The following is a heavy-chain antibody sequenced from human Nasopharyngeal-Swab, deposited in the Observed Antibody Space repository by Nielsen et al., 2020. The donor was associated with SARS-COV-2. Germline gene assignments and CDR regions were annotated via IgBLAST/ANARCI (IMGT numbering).Heavy chain of an antibody. CDR2: INPDSGGT. D-gene: IGHD1-20*01. V-gene: IGHV1-2*06. CDR3: ARGGNNWNDY. CDR1: GYTFTGYY. J-gene: IGHJ4*02. Sequence: ASVKVSCKSSGYTFTGYYIHWLRQAPGQGLQWMGRINPDSGGTNSAQQFQGRVTMPRDTSISTAYMELSRLRSDDTAVYYCARGGNNWNDYWGQGTLVTVSS.